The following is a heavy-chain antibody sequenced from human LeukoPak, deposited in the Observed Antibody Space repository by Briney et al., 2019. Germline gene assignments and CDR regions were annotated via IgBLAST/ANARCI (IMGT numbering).Heavy chain of an antibody. J-gene: IGHJ4*02. CDR3: ARDSLKGYSYGNDY. Sequence: ASVKVSCKASGYTFTSYGISWVRQAPGQGLEWMGWINPNSGGTNYAQKFQGRVTMTRDTSISTAYMELSRLRSDDTAVYYCARDSLKGYSYGNDYWGQGTLVTVSS. CDR1: GYTFTSYG. CDR2: INPNSGGT. D-gene: IGHD5-18*01. V-gene: IGHV1-2*02.